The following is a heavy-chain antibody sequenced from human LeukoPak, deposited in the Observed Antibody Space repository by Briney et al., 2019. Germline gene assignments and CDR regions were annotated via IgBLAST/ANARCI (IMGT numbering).Heavy chain of an antibody. CDR3: AELGITMIGGV. D-gene: IGHD3-10*02. Sequence: GGSLRLSCAASGFTFSNYGMHWVRQAPGTGLGWVAAIWPDGINKDYADSVKGRFTISRDNSKNILYLQMNSLRAEDTAVYYCAELGITMIGGVWGKGTTVTISS. J-gene: IGHJ6*04. CDR1: GFTFSNYG. CDR2: IWPDGINK. V-gene: IGHV3-30*02.